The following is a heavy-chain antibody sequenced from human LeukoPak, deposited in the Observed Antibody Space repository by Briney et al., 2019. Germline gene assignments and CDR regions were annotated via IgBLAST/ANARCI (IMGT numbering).Heavy chain of an antibody. Sequence: ETLSLTCTVSGGSMSNYYWNWIRQPPGKGLEWIGYVYYSGTTNYNPSLKSRVSMSVDTSKNQFSLKLSSVTAADTAVYYCARALPHRRLMDTTMEQHWFDPWGQGTLVTVSS. CDR3: ARALPHRRLMDTTMEQHWFDP. J-gene: IGHJ5*02. CDR1: GGSMSNYY. CDR2: VYYSGTT. D-gene: IGHD5-18*01. V-gene: IGHV4-59*01.